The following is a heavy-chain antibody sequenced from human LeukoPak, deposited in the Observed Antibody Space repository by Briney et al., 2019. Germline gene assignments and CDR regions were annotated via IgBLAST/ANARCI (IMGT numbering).Heavy chain of an antibody. D-gene: IGHD3-10*01. V-gene: IGHV4-34*01. CDR3: ARGGSGYYGSGSYYKS. J-gene: IGHJ5*02. Sequence: PSETLSLTCAVYGGSFSGCYWSWIRQPPGKGLEWIGEINHSGSTNYNPSLKSRVTISVDTSKNQFSLRLSSLTAADTAVYYCARGGSGYYGSGSYYKSWGQGTLVTVSS. CDR1: GGSFSGCY. CDR2: INHSGST.